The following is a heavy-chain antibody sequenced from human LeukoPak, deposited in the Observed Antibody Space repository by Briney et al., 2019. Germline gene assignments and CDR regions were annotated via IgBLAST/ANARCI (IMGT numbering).Heavy chain of an antibody. CDR1: GFTFSSYG. CDR2: ISYDGSNK. V-gene: IGHV3-30*18. CDR3: AKDHSSGSFDY. Sequence: GGSLRLSCAASGFTFSSYGMHWVRQAPGKGLEWVAVISYDGSNKYYADSVKGRFTISRDNSRNTLYLQMNSLRAEDTAVYYCAKDHSSGSFDYWGQGTLVTVSS. D-gene: IGHD6-19*01. J-gene: IGHJ4*02.